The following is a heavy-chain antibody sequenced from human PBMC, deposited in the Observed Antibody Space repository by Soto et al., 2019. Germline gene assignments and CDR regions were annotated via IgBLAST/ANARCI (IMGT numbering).Heavy chain of an antibody. D-gene: IGHD6-13*01. CDR2: VYNSGST. CDR3: ARYRREAVAGYTLDN. Sequence: SETLSLTCTVSGGSISSNYWTWIRQPPGKGLEWIGYVYNSGSTNYNPSLKSRVTISEDTSKSQFSLKVNFMTAADTAVYYCARYRREAVAGYTLDNWGQGILVTVSS. V-gene: IGHV4-59*01. J-gene: IGHJ4*02. CDR1: GGSISSNY.